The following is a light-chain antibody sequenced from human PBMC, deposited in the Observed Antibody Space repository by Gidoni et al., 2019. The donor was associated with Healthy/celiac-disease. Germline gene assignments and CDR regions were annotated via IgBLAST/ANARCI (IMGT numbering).Light chain of an antibody. Sequence: DIQMTQSPSSLSASVGDRVTITCQASQDMSTYLNWYKQKPGKAPKLLSYDASNLETGVPSRFSGSGSWTDFTFTISSLQPEDIATYYCQQYDNLPFTFGPGTKVDIK. CDR1: QDMSTY. CDR2: DAS. J-gene: IGKJ3*01. V-gene: IGKV1-33*01. CDR3: QQYDNLPFT.